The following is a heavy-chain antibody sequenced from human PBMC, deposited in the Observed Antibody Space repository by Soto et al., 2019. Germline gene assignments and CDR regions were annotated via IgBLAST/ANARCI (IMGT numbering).Heavy chain of an antibody. CDR1: GGSISSGGYS. Sequence: SSETLSLTCAVSGGSISSGGYSWSWIRQPPGKGLEWIGYIYHSGSTYYNPSLKSRVTISVDRSKNQFSLKLSSVTAADSAVYYCAKDGRERIVVAGTGDYWGQGTPVTVSS. CDR2: IYHSGST. D-gene: IGHD6-19*01. J-gene: IGHJ4*02. V-gene: IGHV4-30-2*01. CDR3: AKDGRERIVVAGTGDY.